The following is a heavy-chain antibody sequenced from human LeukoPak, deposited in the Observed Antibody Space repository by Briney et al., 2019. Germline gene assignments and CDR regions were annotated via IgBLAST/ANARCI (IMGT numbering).Heavy chain of an antibody. CDR2: ISNSGNTI. V-gene: IGHV3-11*01. CDR3: ARDLRVYYFDN. CDR1: GFTFSDYY. J-gene: IGHJ4*02. D-gene: IGHD2-8*01. Sequence: GGSLRLSCAASGFTFSDYYMSWIRQAPGKGLEWVSHISNSGNTIYYADSVKGRFSISRDNAKNSLYLQMNSLRAEDTAVYYCARDLRVYYFDNWGQGTSVTVSS.